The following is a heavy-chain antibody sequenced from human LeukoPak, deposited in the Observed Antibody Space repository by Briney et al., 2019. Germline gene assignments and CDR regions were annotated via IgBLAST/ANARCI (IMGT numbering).Heavy chain of an antibody. J-gene: IGHJ3*01. V-gene: IGHV3-23*01. CDR2: ISVSGDIT. CDR3: ATRPRELLSGIP. D-gene: IGHD1-26*01. CDR1: GFTFSNYA. Sequence: GGSLRPSCAASGFTFSNYAMTWVRQAPGKGLEWVSGISVSGDITYYADSVKGRFTISRDNSKKTLYLQMSSLRAEDTAVYYCATRPRELLSGIPWGQGTMVTVSS.